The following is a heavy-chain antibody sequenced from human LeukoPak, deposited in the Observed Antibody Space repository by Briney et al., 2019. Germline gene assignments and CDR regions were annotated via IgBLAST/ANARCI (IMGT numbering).Heavy chain of an antibody. V-gene: IGHV1-18*01. CDR2: ISAYNGNT. D-gene: IGHD1-1*01. CDR1: GYTFTNYG. Sequence: ASVKVSCKASGYTFTNYGINWVRQAPGQGLEWMGWISAYNGNTNYAQKFQGRVTMTTDTSTSTAYMELRSLRSDDTAVYYCARAVSGVRPDYWGQGTLLTVSS. CDR3: ARAVSGVRPDY. J-gene: IGHJ4*02.